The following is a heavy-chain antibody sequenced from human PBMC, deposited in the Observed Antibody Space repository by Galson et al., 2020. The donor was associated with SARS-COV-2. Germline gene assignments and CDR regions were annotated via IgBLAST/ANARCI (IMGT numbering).Heavy chain of an antibody. Sequence: GESLKISCAASGFTVSSNYMSWVRQAPGKGLEWVSVIYSGGSTYYADSVKGRFTISRDNSKNTLYLQMNSLRAEDTAVYYCAREGGEYYDSSGYYRTGYFQHCGQGTLVTVSS. CDR1: GFTVSSNY. CDR3: AREGGEYYDSSGYYRTGYFQH. J-gene: IGHJ1*01. D-gene: IGHD3-22*01. V-gene: IGHV3-66*01. CDR2: IYSGGST.